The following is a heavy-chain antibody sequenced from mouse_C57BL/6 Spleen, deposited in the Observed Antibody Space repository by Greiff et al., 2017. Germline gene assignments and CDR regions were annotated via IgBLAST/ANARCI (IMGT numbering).Heavy chain of an antibody. V-gene: IGHV10-1*01. Sequence: GGGLVQPNGSLKLSCAASGFSFNTYAMNWVRQAPGKGLEWVARISSKSNNYATYYADSVKDRFTISRDESESMLYLQMNNLKTEDTAMYYCVIQGNFFDYWGQGTTLTVSS. CDR3: VIQGNFFDY. CDR1: GFSFNTYA. CDR2: ISSKSNNYAT. J-gene: IGHJ2*01.